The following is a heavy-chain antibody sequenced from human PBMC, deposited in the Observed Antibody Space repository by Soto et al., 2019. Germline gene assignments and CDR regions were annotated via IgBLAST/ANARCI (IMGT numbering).Heavy chain of an antibody. CDR3: ARLLGSWYYFDY. J-gene: IGHJ4*02. Sequence: PSETLSLTCTVSGGSISSSSYYWGWIRQPPGKGLEWIGSIYYSGSTYYNPSLKSRVTISVDTSKNQFSLKLSSVTAADTAVYYCARLLGSWYYFDYWGQGTLVIVSS. CDR2: IYYSGST. V-gene: IGHV4-39*01. CDR1: GGSISSSSYY. D-gene: IGHD6-13*01.